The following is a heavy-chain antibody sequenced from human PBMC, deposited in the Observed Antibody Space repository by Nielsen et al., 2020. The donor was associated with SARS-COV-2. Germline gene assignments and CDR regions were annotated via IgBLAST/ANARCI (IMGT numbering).Heavy chain of an antibody. Sequence: SETLSLTCTVSGGSISSYYWSWIRQPPGKGLEWIGYIYYSGSTNYNPSLKSRVTISVDTSKNQFSLKLSSVTAADTAVYYCARVRRITIFGVVIPNWFDPWGQGTLVTVSS. CDR1: GGSISSYY. CDR2: IYYSGST. V-gene: IGHV4-59*01. J-gene: IGHJ5*02. CDR3: ARVRRITIFGVVIPNWFDP. D-gene: IGHD3-3*01.